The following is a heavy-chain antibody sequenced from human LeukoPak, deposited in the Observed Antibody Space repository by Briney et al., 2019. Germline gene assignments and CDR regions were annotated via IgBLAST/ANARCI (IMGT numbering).Heavy chain of an antibody. Sequence: GGSLRLSCAASGFTFSSYSMNWARQAPGKGLEWVSVMSGSGGSTYYADSVKGRFTISRDNSKNTLYLQMNSLRAEDTAVYYCARDNSVRDEAWWFNPWGQGTLVTVSS. CDR1: GFTFSSYS. CDR2: MSGSGGST. V-gene: IGHV3-23*01. CDR3: ARDNSVRDEAWWFNP. J-gene: IGHJ5*02. D-gene: IGHD5-24*01.